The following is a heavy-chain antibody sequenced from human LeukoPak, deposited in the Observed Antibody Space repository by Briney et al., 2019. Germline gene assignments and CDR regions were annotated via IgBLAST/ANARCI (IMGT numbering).Heavy chain of an antibody. CDR1: GYSISNGYY. D-gene: IGHD2-15*01. CDR2: IYYSGST. V-gene: IGHV4-38-2*02. J-gene: IGHJ4*02. CDR3: AKLPGMATIDY. Sequence: SETLSLTCTVSGYSISNGYYWGWIRQPPGKGLEWIGSIYYSGSTYYNPSLKSRVTISVDTSKNQFSLKLSSVTAADTAVYYCAKLPGMATIDYWGQGTLVAVS.